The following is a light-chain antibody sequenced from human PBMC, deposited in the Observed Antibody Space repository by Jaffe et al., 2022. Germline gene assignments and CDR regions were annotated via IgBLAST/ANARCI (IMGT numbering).Light chain of an antibody. Sequence: QSALTQPPSVSGSPGQSVTISCTGASSDIGNNNRVSWYQQSPGSAPKLIIYEVSNRPSGVPDRFSGSKSGNTASLTISGLQAEDEGDYYCNSFTTSTTLEVFGSGTKVTVL. CDR2: EVS. V-gene: IGLV2-18*02. J-gene: IGLJ1*01. CDR3: NSFTTSTTLEV. CDR1: SSDIGNNNR.